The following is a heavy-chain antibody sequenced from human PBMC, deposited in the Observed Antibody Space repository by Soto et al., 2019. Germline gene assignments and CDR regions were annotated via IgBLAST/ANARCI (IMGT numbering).Heavy chain of an antibody. Sequence: ASVKVSCKASGYTFTSYDINWVRQATGQGLEWMGWMNPNSGNTGYAQKFQGRVTMTRNTSISTAYMELSSLRSEDTAVYYCATGLYCSRGRCRSPDYWGKRTLVTVSS. CDR3: ATGLYCSRGRCRSPDY. D-gene: IGHD2-15*01. V-gene: IGHV1-8*01. CDR2: MNPNSGNT. CDR1: GYTFTSYD. J-gene: IGHJ4*02.